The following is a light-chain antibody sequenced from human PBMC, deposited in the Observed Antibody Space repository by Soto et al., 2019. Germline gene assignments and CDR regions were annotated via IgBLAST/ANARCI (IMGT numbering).Light chain of an antibody. Sequence: DIQMTQSPSTLSASVEDRVPITCRASQSINSRLAWYQQKPGKAPKLLIYKTSSLESGVPSRFSGSGSGTEFTLTISSLQPDDFATYYCQQYSSYPLTFGGGTKVEI. V-gene: IGKV1-5*03. CDR1: QSINSR. CDR3: QQYSSYPLT. J-gene: IGKJ4*01. CDR2: KTS.